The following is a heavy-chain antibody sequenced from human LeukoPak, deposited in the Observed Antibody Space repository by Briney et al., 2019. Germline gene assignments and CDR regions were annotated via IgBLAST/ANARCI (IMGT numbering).Heavy chain of an antibody. J-gene: IGHJ6*03. D-gene: IGHD2-21*01. V-gene: IGHV5-51*01. Sequence: GESLKISCKGSGYSFTSYWIGWVRQMPGKGLEWMGIIYPGDSDTRYSPSFQGQVTISADKSISTAYLQWSSLKASDTAMYYCARHGQYGDRDYYYYMDVWGKGTTVTVSS. CDR1: GYSFTSYW. CDR2: IYPGDSDT. CDR3: ARHGQYGDRDYYYYMDV.